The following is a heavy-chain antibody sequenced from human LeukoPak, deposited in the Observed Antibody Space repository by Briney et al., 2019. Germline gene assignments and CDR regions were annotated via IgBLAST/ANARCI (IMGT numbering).Heavy chain of an antibody. J-gene: IGHJ4*02. Sequence: GGSLRLSCAASGFTFSSYGMSWVRQAPGKGLEWVSAISGSGGSTYYADSVKGWFTISRDNSKNTLYLQMNSLRAEDTAVYYCARDRGSVLAVAGTPDYWGQGTLVTVSS. D-gene: IGHD6-19*01. V-gene: IGHV3-23*01. CDR2: ISGSGGST. CDR1: GFTFSSYG. CDR3: ARDRGSVLAVAGTPDY.